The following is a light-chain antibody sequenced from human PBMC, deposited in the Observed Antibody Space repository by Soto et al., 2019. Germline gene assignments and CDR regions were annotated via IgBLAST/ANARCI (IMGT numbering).Light chain of an antibody. Sequence: QSVLTQPASVSGSPGQSITISCTGTSSDVGGYNYVSWYQQHPGKAPKLMIYEVSNRPSGVSNRFSGSKSGNTASLTISGLQAEDEADYYCSSYRRSSTPNWVFGGGTKVTVL. CDR1: SSDVGGYNY. CDR2: EVS. CDR3: SSYRRSSTPNWV. V-gene: IGLV2-14*01. J-gene: IGLJ3*02.